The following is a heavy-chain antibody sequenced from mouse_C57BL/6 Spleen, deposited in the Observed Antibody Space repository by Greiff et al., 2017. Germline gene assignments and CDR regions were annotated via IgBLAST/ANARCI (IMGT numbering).Heavy chain of an antibody. Sequence: VQLQQSGPELVKPGASVKISCKASGYSFTSYYIHWVKQRPGQGLEWIGWIYPGSGNTKYNEKFKGKATLTADTSSSTAYMQRSRLTSEDSAVYYCAREELGPPAYWGQGTTLTVSS. CDR3: AREELGPPAY. J-gene: IGHJ2*01. CDR1: GYSFTSYY. CDR2: IYPGSGNT. V-gene: IGHV1-66*01. D-gene: IGHD4-1*01.